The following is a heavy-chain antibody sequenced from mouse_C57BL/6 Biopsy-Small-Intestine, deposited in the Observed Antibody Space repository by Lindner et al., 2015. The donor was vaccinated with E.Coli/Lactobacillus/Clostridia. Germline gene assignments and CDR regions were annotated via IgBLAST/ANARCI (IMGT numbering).Heavy chain of an antibody. CDR2: FDPEDGET. V-gene: IGHV1-18*01. J-gene: IGHJ1*03. CDR1: GYTLTELS. Sequence: SVKVSCKVSGYTLTELSMHWVRQAPGKGLEWMGGFDPEDGETIYAQKFQGRVTMTEDTSTDTAYMELSSLRSEDTAVYYCATKYDFWSAYSGRYYMDVWGKGTTVTVSS. CDR3: ATKYDFWSAYSGRYYMDV. D-gene: IGHD1-1*01.